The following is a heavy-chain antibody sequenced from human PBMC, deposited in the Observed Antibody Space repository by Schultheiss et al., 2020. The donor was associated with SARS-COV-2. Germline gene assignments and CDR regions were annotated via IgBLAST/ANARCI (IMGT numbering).Heavy chain of an antibody. V-gene: IGHV4-59*04. CDR1: GGSISSYY. CDR2: IYHSGSI. D-gene: IGHD1-26*01. CDR3: ATGVGATTDAFAI. J-gene: IGHJ3*02. Sequence: SETLSLTCTVSGGSISSYYWSWIRQPPGKGLEWMGYIYHSGSIYYNPSLKSRVTISVDTSKNQFSLRLSSVTAADTAVYYCATGVGATTDAFAIWGQGTMVTVSS.